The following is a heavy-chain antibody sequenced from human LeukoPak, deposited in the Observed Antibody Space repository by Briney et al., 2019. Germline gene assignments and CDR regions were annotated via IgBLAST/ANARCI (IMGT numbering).Heavy chain of an antibody. CDR2: IYYSGST. Sequence: SETLSLTCTVSGGSISSYYWSWIRQPPGKGLEWIGYIYYSGSTNYNPSLKSRVTVSVDTSKNQFSLKLSSVTAADTAVYYCARGIDYWGQGTLVTVSS. J-gene: IGHJ4*02. CDR3: ARGIDY. CDR1: GGSISSYY. V-gene: IGHV4-59*12.